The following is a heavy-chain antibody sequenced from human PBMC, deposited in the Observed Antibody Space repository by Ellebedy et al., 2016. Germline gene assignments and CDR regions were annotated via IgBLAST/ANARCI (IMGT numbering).Heavy chain of an antibody. CDR2: TYFRSKWYY. CDR3: ARGLASAFDI. V-gene: IGHV6-1*01. Sequence: QTLSLTCXISGDSVSSNSAAWNWIRQSPSRGLEWLGRTYFRSKWYYDYALSVRSRITINPDTSENQFSLHLNSVTPEDTATYYCARGLASAFDIWGQGTVVIVSS. J-gene: IGHJ3*02. CDR1: GDSVSSNSAA.